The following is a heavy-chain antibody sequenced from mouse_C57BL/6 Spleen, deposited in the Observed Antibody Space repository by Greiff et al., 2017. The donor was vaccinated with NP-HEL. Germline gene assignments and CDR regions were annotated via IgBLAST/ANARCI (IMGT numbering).Heavy chain of an antibody. V-gene: IGHV1-64*01. D-gene: IGHD1-1*01. CDR2: IHPNSGST. Sequence: QVQLQQPGAELVKPGASVKLSCKASGYTFTSYWMHWVKQRPGQGLEWIGMIHPNSGSTNYNEKFKSKATLTVDKSSSTAYMQLSSLTSEDSAVYYCARGGLPYYGSSYIDYWGQGTTLTVSS. CDR1: GYTFTSYW. CDR3: ARGGLPYYGSSYIDY. J-gene: IGHJ2*01.